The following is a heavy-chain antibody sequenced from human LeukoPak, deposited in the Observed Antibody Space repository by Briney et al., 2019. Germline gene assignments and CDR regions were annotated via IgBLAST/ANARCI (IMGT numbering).Heavy chain of an antibody. CDR3: AVGSHCVTPRPPNDY. CDR1: GYTFTGYY. CDR2: INPNSGGT. Sequence: ASVKVSCKASGYTFTGYYMHWVRQAPGQGLEWMGWINPNSGGTNYAQKFQGWVTMTRDTSISTAYMELSSLRSEDTAVYYCAVGSHCVTPRPPNDYWGQGTLVTVSS. D-gene: IGHD4-23*01. J-gene: IGHJ4*02. V-gene: IGHV1-2*04.